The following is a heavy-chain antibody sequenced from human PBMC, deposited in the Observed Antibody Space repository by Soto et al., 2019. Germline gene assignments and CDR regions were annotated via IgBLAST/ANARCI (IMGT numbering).Heavy chain of an antibody. J-gene: IGHJ6*02. V-gene: IGHV1-18*04. Sequence: ASVKVSCKASGYTFTGYGISWVRQAPGQGLEWMGWISAYSGNTNYAQKLQGRVTMTTDTSTSTAYMELRSLRSDDTAVYYCAGVAGPRSTNYYYGMDFWGQGTTVTVSS. CDR1: GYTFTGYG. D-gene: IGHD2-21*01. CDR2: ISAYSGNT. CDR3: AGVAGPRSTNYYYGMDF.